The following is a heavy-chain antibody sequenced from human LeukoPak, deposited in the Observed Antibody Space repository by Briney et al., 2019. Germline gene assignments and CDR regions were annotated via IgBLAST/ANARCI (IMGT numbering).Heavy chain of an antibody. D-gene: IGHD6-19*01. CDR3: ARDLPPLAVAGSDAFDI. V-gene: IGHV1-2*02. CDR1: GYTFTGYY. CDR2: INPNSGGT. Sequence: ASVKVSCKASGYTFTGYYMHWVRQAPGQGLEWMGWINPNSGGTNYAQKFQGRVTMTRDTSISTAYMELSRLRSDDTAVYYCARDLPPLAVAGSDAFDIWGQGTMVTVSS. J-gene: IGHJ3*02.